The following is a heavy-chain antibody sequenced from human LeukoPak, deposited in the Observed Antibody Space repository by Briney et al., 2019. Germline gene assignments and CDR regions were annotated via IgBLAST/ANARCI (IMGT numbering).Heavy chain of an antibody. D-gene: IGHD2-2*02. CDR1: GGSISSGGYY. V-gene: IGHV4-31*03. Sequence: SETLSLTRTVSGGSISSGGYYWSWIRQHPGKGLEWIGYIYYSGSTYYNPSLKSRVTISVDTSKNQFSLKLSSVTAADTAVYYCARAVRGGYCSSTSCYNFDYWGQGTLVTVSS. CDR3: ARAVRGGYCSSTSCYNFDY. CDR2: IYYSGST. J-gene: IGHJ4*02.